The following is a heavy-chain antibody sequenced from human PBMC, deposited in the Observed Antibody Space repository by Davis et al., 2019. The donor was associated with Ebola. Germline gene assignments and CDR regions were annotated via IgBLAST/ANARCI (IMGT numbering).Heavy chain of an antibody. J-gene: IGHJ1*01. V-gene: IGHV3-23*01. CDR1: GFTFSSYA. CDR2: ISGNSGST. Sequence: PGGSLRLSCAASGFTFSSYAMSWIRQAPGVGLEWVSAISGNSGSTHYADSVKGRFTISRDNSKNTLYLQMNSLRTEDTAVYHCARGISGGTVTLGDWGQGTLVTVSS. CDR3: ARGISGGTVTLGD. D-gene: IGHD3-16*01.